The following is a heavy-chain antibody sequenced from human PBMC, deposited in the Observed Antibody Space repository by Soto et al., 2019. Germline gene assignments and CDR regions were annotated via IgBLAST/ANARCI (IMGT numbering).Heavy chain of an antibody. Sequence: ASVKVSCKASGYTFTSYDINWVRQATGQGLEWMGWMNPNSGNTGYAQKFQGRVTMTRNTSISTAYMELSSLRSEDTAVYYCARGNTGMLYDLPYNYYYMDVWGKGTTVTVSS. CDR2: MNPNSGNT. CDR3: ARGNTGMLYDLPYNYYYMDV. V-gene: IGHV1-8*01. J-gene: IGHJ6*03. D-gene: IGHD2-8*01. CDR1: GYTFTSYD.